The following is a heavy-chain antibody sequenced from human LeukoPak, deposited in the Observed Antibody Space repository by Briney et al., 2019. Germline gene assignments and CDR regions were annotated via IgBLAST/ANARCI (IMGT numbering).Heavy chain of an antibody. CDR2: INHSGST. Sequence: SETLSLTCAVYGGSFSGYYWSWIRQPPGKGLEWLGEINHSGSTNYNPSLKSRVTISVDTSKNRFSLKLSSVTAADTAVYYCARAWGLPAAMAGTSRVDYWGQGTLVTVSS. CDR1: GGSFSGYY. D-gene: IGHD2-2*01. J-gene: IGHJ4*02. V-gene: IGHV4-34*01. CDR3: ARAWGLPAAMAGTSRVDY.